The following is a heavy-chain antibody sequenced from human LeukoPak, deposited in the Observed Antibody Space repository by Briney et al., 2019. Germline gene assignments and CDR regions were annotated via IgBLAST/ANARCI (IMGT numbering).Heavy chain of an antibody. CDR1: GLTFSSYS. CDR3: AREARKTYYYDSSGYYYDY. D-gene: IGHD3-22*01. CDR2: ISSSSSYI. J-gene: IGHJ4*02. Sequence: PGGSLRLSCAASGLTFSSYSMNWVRQAPGKGLKWVSSISSSSSYIYYADSVKGRFTISRDNAKNSLYLQMNSLRAEDTAVYYCAREARKTYYYDSSGYYYDYWGQGTLVTVSS. V-gene: IGHV3-21*01.